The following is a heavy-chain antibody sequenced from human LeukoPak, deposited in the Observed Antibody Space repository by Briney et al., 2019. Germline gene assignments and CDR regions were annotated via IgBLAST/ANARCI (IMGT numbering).Heavy chain of an antibody. CDR1: GGSISIYY. CDR2: IYHSGST. V-gene: IGHV4-59*01. J-gene: IGHJ4*02. CDR3: ARSTQASSTSFDY. D-gene: IGHD6-6*01. Sequence: KPSETLSLTCTVSGGSISIYYWSWIRQPPGKGLEYIGFIYHSGSTNYNPSFKSRVTMSVDKSKNQCSLRLSSVTAADTAIYFCARSTQASSTSFDYWGQGTLVTVSS.